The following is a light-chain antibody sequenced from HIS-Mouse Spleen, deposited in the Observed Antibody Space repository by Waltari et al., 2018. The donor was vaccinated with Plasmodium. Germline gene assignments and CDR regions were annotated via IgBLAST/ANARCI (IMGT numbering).Light chain of an antibody. CDR3: QAWDSSTVV. J-gene: IGLJ2*01. Sequence: SYELTQPPSVSVSPGQTASITCSGDKLGDKYACWYQQKPGQSPVLVIYQDSKRPSGIPEPFPGSNSGNTATLTISGTQAMDEADYYCQAWDSSTVVFGGGTKLTVL. CDR1: KLGDKY. V-gene: IGLV3-1*01. CDR2: QDS.